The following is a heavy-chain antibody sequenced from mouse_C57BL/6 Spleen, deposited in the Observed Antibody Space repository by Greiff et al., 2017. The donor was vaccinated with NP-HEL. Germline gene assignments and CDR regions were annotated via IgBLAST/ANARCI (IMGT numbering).Heavy chain of an antibody. CDR1: GFNIKDYY. CDR2: IDPEDGDT. D-gene: IGHD2-3*01. V-gene: IGHV14-1*01. Sequence: EVKLMESGAELVRPGASVKLSCTASGFNIKDYYMHWVKQRPEQGLEWIGRIDPEDGDTEYAPKFQGKATMTADTSSNTAYLQLSSLTSEDTAVFYWTTDGYSYAMDYWGQGTAVTVSS. J-gene: IGHJ4*01. CDR3: TTDGYSYAMDY.